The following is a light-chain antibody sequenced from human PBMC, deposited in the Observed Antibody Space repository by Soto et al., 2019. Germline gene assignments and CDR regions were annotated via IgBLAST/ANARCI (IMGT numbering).Light chain of an antibody. CDR1: QSISSY. J-gene: IGKJ5*01. V-gene: IGKV1-39*01. CDR3: QQSYSTPIT. Sequence: DIQMTQSASSLSASVGDRVTMTCRASQSISSYLNWYQQKPGKAPKVLIYAASNLQSGVPSRFSGSGSGTDFTLTISSLQPEDFATYYCQQSYSTPITFGQGTRLEI. CDR2: AAS.